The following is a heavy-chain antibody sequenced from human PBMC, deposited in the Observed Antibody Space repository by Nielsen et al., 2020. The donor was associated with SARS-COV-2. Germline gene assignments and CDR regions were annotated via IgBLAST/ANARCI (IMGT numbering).Heavy chain of an antibody. D-gene: IGHD3-22*01. CDR2: IYYSGST. CDR3: ACYDYSTYDY. V-gene: IGHV4-59*05. Sequence: PGKGLEWIGSIYYSGSTYYNPSLKSRVTISVDTSKNQFSLKLSSVTAADTAVYYCACYDYSTYDYWGQGTLVTVSS. J-gene: IGHJ4*02.